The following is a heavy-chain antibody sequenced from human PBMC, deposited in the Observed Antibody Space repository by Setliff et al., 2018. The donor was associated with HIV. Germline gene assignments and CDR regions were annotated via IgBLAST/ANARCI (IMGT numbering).Heavy chain of an antibody. D-gene: IGHD3-16*01. CDR1: GDSFSDYY. CDR2: GDQSGSA. J-gene: IGHJ4*02. CDR3: ARGRQGPSYYDSTGLSRGRDFDF. V-gene: IGHV4-34*01. Sequence: SETLSLTCAVYGDSFSDYYWSWIRQPPGKGLEWIGEGDQSGSANYNPSLTGRGTISVGTLKRHFSLKLTSVTAADAAVYYCARGRQGPSYYDSTGLSRGRDFDFWGQGTLVTAPQ.